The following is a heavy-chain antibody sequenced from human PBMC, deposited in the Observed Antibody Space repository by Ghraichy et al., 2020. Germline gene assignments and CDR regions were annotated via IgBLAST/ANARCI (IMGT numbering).Heavy chain of an antibody. J-gene: IGHJ6*02. V-gene: IGHV4-4*02. D-gene: IGHD3-3*01. CDR3: ARQTCGVFGMDV. CDR1: GDSISSSHW. CDR2: IHNSAGT. Sequence: SETLSLTCDVSGDSISSSHWRSWVRQPPGKGLEWIGEIHNSAGTNYNPSLKSRVTMSVDKSKNQFSLNLTSVTAADTAVYYCARQTCGVFGMDVWGQGTTGTFS.